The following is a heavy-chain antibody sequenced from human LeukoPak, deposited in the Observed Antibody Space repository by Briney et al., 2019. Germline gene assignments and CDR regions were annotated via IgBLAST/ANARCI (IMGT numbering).Heavy chain of an antibody. CDR1: GGSFSGYY. CDR3: ARHVVVPATPPDY. J-gene: IGHJ4*02. CDR2: INHSAST. V-gene: IGHV4-34*01. Sequence: PSETLSLTCAIYGGSFSGYYWSWIRQPPGKGLEWIGEINHSASTNYNPSLKSRVTISVDTSKNQFSLKLSSVTAADTAVYYCARHVVVPATPPDYWGQGTLVTVSS. D-gene: IGHD2-15*01.